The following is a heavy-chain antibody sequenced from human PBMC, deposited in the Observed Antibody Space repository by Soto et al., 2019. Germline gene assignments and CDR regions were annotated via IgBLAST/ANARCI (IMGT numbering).Heavy chain of an antibody. CDR1: GFTFSSVA. Sequence: DVQLLESGGGLVQPGGSLRLSCAASGFTFSSVAMSWVRQAPGKGLEWVSSISGSGGSTYYADSVKGRFTISRDNSKNTLYLQMDSLRADDTAVYYCAAGRSGYWGQGTLVTVSS. CDR3: AAGRSGY. V-gene: IGHV3-23*01. J-gene: IGHJ4*02. CDR2: ISGSGGST. D-gene: IGHD3-3*01.